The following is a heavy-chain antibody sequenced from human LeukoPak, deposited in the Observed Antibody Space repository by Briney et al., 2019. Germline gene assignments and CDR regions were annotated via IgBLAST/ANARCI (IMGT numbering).Heavy chain of an antibody. CDR2: IYYSGST. CDR3: ARVSGSSSTVDWFDP. J-gene: IGHJ5*02. Sequence: PSETLSLTCAVYGGSFSGYYWSWIRQPPGKGLEWIGYIYYSGSTNYNPSLKSRVTISVDTSKNQFSLKVSSVTAADTAVYYCARVSGSSSTVDWFDPWGQGTQVTVSS. D-gene: IGHD6-6*01. CDR1: GGSFSGYY. V-gene: IGHV4-59*01.